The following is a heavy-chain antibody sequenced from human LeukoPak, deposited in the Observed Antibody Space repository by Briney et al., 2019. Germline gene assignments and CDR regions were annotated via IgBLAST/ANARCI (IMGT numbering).Heavy chain of an antibody. D-gene: IGHD4-23*01. V-gene: IGHV1-46*01. J-gene: IGHJ4*02. Sequence: ASVNVSCKASGYTFASYYMHWVRQAPGQGLEWMGIINPSGGSTSYAQKFQGRVTMTRDTSTSTVYMELSSLRSEDTAVYYCARDMVTPKYYFDYWGQGTLVTVSS. CDR1: GYTFASYY. CDR3: ARDMVTPKYYFDY. CDR2: INPSGGST.